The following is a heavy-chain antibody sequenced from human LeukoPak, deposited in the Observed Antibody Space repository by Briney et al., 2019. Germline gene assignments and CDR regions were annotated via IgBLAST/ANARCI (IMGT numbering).Heavy chain of an antibody. Sequence: SETLSLTCTVSGGSISSDHWGWIRQPPGKGLEWIGHIYYNGNTRYSPSLKSRVTISVDTSKNQCSLKVSSVTAAATAVYYCAKERPERENPSGYFKYGGRGSRAPVSS. V-gene: IGHV4-59*01. CDR1: GGSISSDH. CDR3: AKERPERENPSGYFKY. CDR2: IYYNGNT. J-gene: IGHJ4*02. D-gene: IGHD3-22*01.